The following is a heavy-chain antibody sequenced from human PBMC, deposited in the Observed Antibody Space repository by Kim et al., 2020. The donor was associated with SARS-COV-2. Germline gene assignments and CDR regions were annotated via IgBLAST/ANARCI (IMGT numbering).Heavy chain of an antibody. Sequence: NYNPYLKSRVTISVDTSKTQFSLKLSSVTAADTAVYYCARGVAAAGVFDYWGQGTLVTVSS. CDR3: ARGVAAAGVFDY. D-gene: IGHD6-13*01. V-gene: IGHV4-34*01. J-gene: IGHJ4*02.